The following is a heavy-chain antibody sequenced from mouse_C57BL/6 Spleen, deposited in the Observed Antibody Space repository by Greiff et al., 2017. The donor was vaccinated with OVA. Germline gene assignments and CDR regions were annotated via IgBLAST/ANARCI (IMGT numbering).Heavy chain of an antibody. CDR1: GFTFSDYG. V-gene: IGHV5-17*01. CDR3: ARTGSSYPPYAMDY. CDR2: ISSGSSTI. Sequence: EVQRVESGGGLVKPGGSLKLSCAASGFTFSDYGMHWVRQAPEKGLEWVAYISSGSSTIYYADTVKGRFTISRDNAKNTLFLQMTSLRSEDTAMYYCARTGSSYPPYAMDYWGQGTSVTVSS. J-gene: IGHJ4*01. D-gene: IGHD1-1*01.